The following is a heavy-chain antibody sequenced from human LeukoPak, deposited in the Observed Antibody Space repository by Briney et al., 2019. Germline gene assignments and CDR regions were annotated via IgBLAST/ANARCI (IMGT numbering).Heavy chain of an antibody. CDR3: ARDRTKSNNFEGFDY. J-gene: IGHJ4*02. CDR1: GGTFSSYA. V-gene: IGHV1-69*05. D-gene: IGHD1-20*01. Sequence: SVKVSCKASGGTFSSYAISWVRQAPGQGLEWMGGIIPIFGTANYAQKFQGRVTITTDESTSTAYMELSSLRYEDTAVYYCARDRTKSNNFEGFDYWGQGTLVTVSS. CDR2: IIPIFGTA.